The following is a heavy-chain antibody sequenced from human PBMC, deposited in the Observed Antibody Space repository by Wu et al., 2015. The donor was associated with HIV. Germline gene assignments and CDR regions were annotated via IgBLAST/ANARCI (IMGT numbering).Heavy chain of an antibody. Sequence: QVRLVQSRTEVKKPGASVRISCRAFGYTFASHGINWVRQAPGQGLEWMGWIDTYKKKTRSLQKFRGRVTMTTDTSTTTAYMELRSLTSDDTAVYYCVRDQQWPTKYYHYYGMDVWGQGTTVTVSS. CDR2: IDTYKKKT. J-gene: IGHJ6*02. V-gene: IGHV1-18*04. CDR1: GYTFASHG. CDR3: VRDQQWPTKYYHYYGMDV. D-gene: IGHD6-19*01.